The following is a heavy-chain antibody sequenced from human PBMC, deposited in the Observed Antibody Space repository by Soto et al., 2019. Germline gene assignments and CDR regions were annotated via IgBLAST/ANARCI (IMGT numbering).Heavy chain of an antibody. CDR3: VRDRDCSDGSCQSVRFDP. V-gene: IGHV3-23*01. D-gene: IGHD2-15*01. Sequence: GGSLRLSCVASGFTFNTYAMSWVRQAPGKGLQWVSSISGSGGGASYADFVKGRFTVSRDNSKNTLYLQMDSLRVEDTAVYYCVRDRDCSDGSCQSVRFDPWGQGTLVTVSS. CDR1: GFTFNTYA. J-gene: IGHJ5*02. CDR2: ISGSGGGA.